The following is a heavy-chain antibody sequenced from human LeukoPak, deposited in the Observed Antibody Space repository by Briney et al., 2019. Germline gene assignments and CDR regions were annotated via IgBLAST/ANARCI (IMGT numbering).Heavy chain of an antibody. CDR1: GGSISSYY. V-gene: IGHV4-59*12. D-gene: IGHD3-10*01. CDR2: IYYSGST. J-gene: IGHJ5*02. CDR3: ARDSPYGLENWFDP. Sequence: SETLSLTCTVSGGSISSYYWSWIRQPPGKRLEWIGYIYYSGSTNYNPSLKSRVTISVDTSKNQFSLKLSSVTAADTAVYYCARDSPYGLENWFDPWGQGTLVTVSS.